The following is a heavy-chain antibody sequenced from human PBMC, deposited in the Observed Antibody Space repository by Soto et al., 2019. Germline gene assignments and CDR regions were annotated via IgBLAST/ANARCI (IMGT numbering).Heavy chain of an antibody. CDR1: GFTFISYA. D-gene: IGHD3-10*01. V-gene: IGHV3-23*01. J-gene: IGHJ4*02. Sequence: GGSLRLSCAASGFTFISYAMSWVRQAPGKGLEWVSAISGSGGSTYYADSVKGRFTISRDNSKNTLYLQMNSLRAEDTAVYYCAKDRGLWFGESKDSWGQGTLVTVSS. CDR3: AKDRGLWFGESKDS. CDR2: ISGSGGST.